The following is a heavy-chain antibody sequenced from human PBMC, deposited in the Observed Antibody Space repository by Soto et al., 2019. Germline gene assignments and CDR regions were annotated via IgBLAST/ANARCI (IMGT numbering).Heavy chain of an antibody. J-gene: IGHJ4*02. CDR2: IYYSGST. V-gene: IGHV4-39*01. D-gene: IGHD6-13*01. CDR1: GGSISSSSYY. Sequence: SETLSLTCTVSGGSISSSSYYWGWIRQPPGKGLEWIGSIYYSGSTYYNPSLKSRVTISVDTSKNQFSLKLSSVTAADTAVYYCASLPGYTSAHTARSQYFDYWGQGTLVTVSS. CDR3: ASLPGYTSAHTARSQYFDY.